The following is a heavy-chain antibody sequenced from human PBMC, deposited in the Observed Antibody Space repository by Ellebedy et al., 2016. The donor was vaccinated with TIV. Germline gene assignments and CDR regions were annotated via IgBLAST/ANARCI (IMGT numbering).Heavy chain of an antibody. D-gene: IGHD2-15*01. CDR1: GFTFDDYT. CDR2: ISWDGGST. V-gene: IGHV3-43*01. Sequence: GGSLRLXCAASGFTFDDYTMHWVRQAPGKGLEWVSLISWDGGSTYYADSVKGRFTISRDNAKNSLYLQMNSLRDEDTAVYYCARLHRYCSGGSCYFGKAFDIWGQGTMVTVSS. J-gene: IGHJ3*02. CDR3: ARLHRYCSGGSCYFGKAFDI.